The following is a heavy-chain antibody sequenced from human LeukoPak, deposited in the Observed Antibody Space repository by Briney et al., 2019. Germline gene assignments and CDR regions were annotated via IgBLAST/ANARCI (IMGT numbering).Heavy chain of an antibody. D-gene: IGHD2-2*01. CDR1: GGTFSSYA. V-gene: IGHV1-69*01. CDR2: IIPIFGTA. J-gene: IGHJ6*03. Sequence: VASVKVSCKASGGTFSSYAISWVRQAPGQGLEWMGGIIPIFGTANYAQKFQGRVTITADESTSTAYMELSSLRSEDTAVYYCATYPVDVVVPAASNGRYYYYYYYMDVWGKGTTVTVSS. CDR3: ATYPVDVVVPAASNGRYYYYYYYMDV.